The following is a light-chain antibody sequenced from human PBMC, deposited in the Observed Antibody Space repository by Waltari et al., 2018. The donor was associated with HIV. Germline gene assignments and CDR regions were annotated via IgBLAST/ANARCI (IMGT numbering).Light chain of an antibody. J-gene: IGKJ5*01. CDR2: AAS. CDR1: HDISTY. Sequence: DIQMTQSPSSLSASVGDRVTITCRASHDISTYLAWFQQRPGEAPKSLIYAASTLQSGVPSKFRGSGSETYFTLTINSLQSEDSATYYCQQYIGYPLTFGQGTRLEIK. V-gene: IGKV1-16*02. CDR3: QQYIGYPLT.